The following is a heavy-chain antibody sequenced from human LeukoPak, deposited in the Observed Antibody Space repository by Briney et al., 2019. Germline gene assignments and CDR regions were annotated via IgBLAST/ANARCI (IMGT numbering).Heavy chain of an antibody. D-gene: IGHD6-13*01. CDR1: GFTVNSNY. V-gene: IGHV3-21*01. J-gene: IGHJ5*02. CDR3: ARDSYSSSLEP. CDR2: ISSSSSYI. Sequence: PGGSLRLSCVVSGFTVNSNYMSWVRQAPGKGLEWVSSISSSSSYIYYADSVKGQFTISRDNAKNSLYLQMNSLRAEGTAVYYCARDSYSSSLEPWGQGTLVTVSS.